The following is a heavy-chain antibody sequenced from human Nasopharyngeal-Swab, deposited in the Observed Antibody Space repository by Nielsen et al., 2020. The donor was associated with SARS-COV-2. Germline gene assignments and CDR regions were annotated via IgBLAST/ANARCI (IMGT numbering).Heavy chain of an antibody. CDR3: AREGQIFGVVDYYYYGLDV. CDR2: ISSSSSYI. CDR1: GFTFSSYS. J-gene: IGHJ6*02. D-gene: IGHD3-3*01. V-gene: IGHV3-21*01. Sequence: GGSLRLSCAASGFTFSSYSMNWVRQDPGKGLEWVSSISSSSSYIYYADSVKGRFTISRDNAKNSLYLQMNSLRAEDTAVYYCAREGQIFGVVDYYYYGLDVWGQGTTVTVSS.